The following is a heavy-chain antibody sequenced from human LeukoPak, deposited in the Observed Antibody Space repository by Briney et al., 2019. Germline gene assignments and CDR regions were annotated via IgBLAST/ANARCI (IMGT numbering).Heavy chain of an antibody. J-gene: IGHJ5*02. D-gene: IGHD4-11*01. V-gene: IGHV1-8*01. CDR1: GYTFTSYD. Sequence: ASVKVSCKASGYTFTSYDINWVRQATGQGLEWMGWMNPNSGNTGYAQKFQGRVTMTRNTSISTAYIELNSLRSEDTAVYYCARGDYSNPGGDWFDPWGQGTLVTVSS. CDR3: ARGDYSNPGGDWFDP. CDR2: MNPNSGNT.